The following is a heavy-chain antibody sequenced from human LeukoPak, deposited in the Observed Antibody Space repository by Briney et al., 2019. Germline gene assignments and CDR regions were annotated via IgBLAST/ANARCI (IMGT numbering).Heavy chain of an antibody. J-gene: IGHJ4*02. CDR1: DGSISSSSYY. V-gene: IGHV4-39*01. D-gene: IGHD2-21*01. CDR2: IYYSGST. CDR3: ARLTEYCGSITCNVGIPYFDS. Sequence: SETLSLTCIVSDGSISSSSYYWGWVRQPPGKGLEWIGSIYYSGSTYYNPSLESRVTISVDKSKSQFSLKLNSVTAADTAVYFCARLTEYCGSITCNVGIPYFDSWGQGTLVTVSS.